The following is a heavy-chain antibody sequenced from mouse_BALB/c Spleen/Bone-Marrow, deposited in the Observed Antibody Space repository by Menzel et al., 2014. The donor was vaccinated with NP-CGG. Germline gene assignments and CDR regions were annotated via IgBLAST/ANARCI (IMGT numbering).Heavy chain of an antibody. D-gene: IGHD3-3*01. Sequence: VQLQQSGTEPVKPGASVKLSCKASGYTFTSYYMFWVKQRPGQGLEWIGEINPSNGGTVFNEKFKSKVTLTVDKSSSTAYIQLSGLTSEDSAVYYCTRSAGTGFAYWGQGTLVTVS. CDR3: TRSAGTGFAY. V-gene: IGHV1-53*01. CDR2: INPSNGGT. J-gene: IGHJ3*01. CDR1: GYTFTSYY.